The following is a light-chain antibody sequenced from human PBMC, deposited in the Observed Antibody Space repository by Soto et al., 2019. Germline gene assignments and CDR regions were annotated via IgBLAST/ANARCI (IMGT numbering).Light chain of an antibody. Sequence: DVVMTQTPLSLSVTPGQPVSISCKSSQSLLHITGETFLFWYLQKPGQSPQILIYEVSTRVSGVPDIFSVSGSGTDFTLEISRVETDDVGIYYCMQSTRLPPTFGQGTRLGIE. CDR1: QSLLHITGETF. V-gene: IGKV2D-29*02. CDR2: EVS. J-gene: IGKJ5*01. CDR3: MQSTRLPPT.